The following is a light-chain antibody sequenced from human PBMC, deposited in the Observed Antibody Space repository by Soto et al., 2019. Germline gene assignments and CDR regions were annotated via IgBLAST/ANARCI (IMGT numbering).Light chain of an antibody. CDR1: ESVTSS. J-gene: IGKJ4*01. CDR3: QQYNNWPPVT. Sequence: EIVMTQSPATLSVSPGHRATLSCRASESVTSSLAWYQQKPGQPPRLLIYAASTRATGIPARFSGSGSGTEFTLTISSLQSEDFAIYYCQQYNNWPPVTFGGGTKVDI. CDR2: AAS. V-gene: IGKV3-15*01.